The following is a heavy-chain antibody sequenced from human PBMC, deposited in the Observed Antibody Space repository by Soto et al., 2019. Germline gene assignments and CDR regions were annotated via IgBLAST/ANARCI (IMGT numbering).Heavy chain of an antibody. CDR2: IYYSGST. J-gene: IGHJ4*02. Sequence: PSETLSLTCTVSGGSISSGGYYWSWIRQHPGKGLEWIGYIYYSGSTYYNPSLKSRVTISVDTSKNQFSLKLSSVTAADTAVYYCARVYSSSSILSPYFDYWGQGTLVTVSS. CDR1: GGSISSGGYY. V-gene: IGHV4-31*03. D-gene: IGHD6-6*01. CDR3: ARVYSSSSILSPYFDY.